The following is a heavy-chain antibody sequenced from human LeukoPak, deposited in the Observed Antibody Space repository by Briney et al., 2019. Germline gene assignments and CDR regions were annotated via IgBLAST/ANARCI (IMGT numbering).Heavy chain of an antibody. Sequence: SETLSLTCAVYGGSFSGYYWSWIRQPPGKGLEWIGEINHSGGTNYNPSLKSRVTISVDTSKNQFSLKLSSVTAADTAVYYCAGGFRGGNSGTRYWGQGTLVTVSS. D-gene: IGHD4-23*01. CDR1: GGSFSGYY. J-gene: IGHJ4*02. CDR2: INHSGGT. V-gene: IGHV4-34*01. CDR3: AGGFRGGNSGTRY.